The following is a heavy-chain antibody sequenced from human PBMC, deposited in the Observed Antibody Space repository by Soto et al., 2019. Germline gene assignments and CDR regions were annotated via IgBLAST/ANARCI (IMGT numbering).Heavy chain of an antibody. J-gene: IGHJ4*02. CDR2: INPANGNT. Sequence: QVQLAQSGAEERKPGASVKVSCEATGYTFTAYAMHWVRQAPGQRLEWMGWINPANGNTKYSQKFQGRLTITSDTPANPVYMELNSLTSEDTAMYYCTRSAISPYVGLIGPLDYWGQGNLVTVSS. CDR1: GYTFTAYA. D-gene: IGHD3-16*02. CDR3: TRSAISPYVGLIGPLDY. V-gene: IGHV1-3*05.